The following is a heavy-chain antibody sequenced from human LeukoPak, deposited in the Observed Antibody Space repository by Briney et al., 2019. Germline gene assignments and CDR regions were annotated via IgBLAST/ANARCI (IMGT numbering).Heavy chain of an antibody. CDR2: INWNGGST. D-gene: IGHD2-2*01. J-gene: IGHJ4*02. CDR1: GFTFDDYG. V-gene: IGHV3-20*04. CDR3: ARVRGYHTHLDY. Sequence: GGSLRLSCAASGFTFDDYGMSWVRQAPGKGLEWVSGINWNGGSTGYADSVKGRFTISRDNAKNSLYLQMNSLRAEDTAVYYCARVRGYHTHLDYWGQGTLVTVSS.